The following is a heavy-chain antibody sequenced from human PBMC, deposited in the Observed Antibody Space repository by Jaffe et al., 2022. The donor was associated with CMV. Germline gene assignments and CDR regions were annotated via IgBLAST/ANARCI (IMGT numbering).Heavy chain of an antibody. CDR1: GFTFSSYG. CDR3: AKDTGYSSSWGLFDY. Sequence: QVQLVESGGGVVQPGRSLRLSCAASGFTFSSYGMHWVRQAPGKGLEWVAVISYDGSNKYYADSVKGRFTISRDNSKNTLYLQMNSLRAEDTAVYYCAKDTGYSSSWGLFDYWGQGTLVTVSS. CDR2: ISYDGSNK. J-gene: IGHJ4*02. D-gene: IGHD6-13*01. V-gene: IGHV3-30*18.